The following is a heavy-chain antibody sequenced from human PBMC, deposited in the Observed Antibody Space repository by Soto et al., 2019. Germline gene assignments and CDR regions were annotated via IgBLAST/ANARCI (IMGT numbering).Heavy chain of an antibody. D-gene: IGHD1-26*01. J-gene: IGHJ4*01. V-gene: IGHV6-1*01. CDR3: AGDFLGANFCYFDF. CDR2: TYYRSKWYN. Sequence: SQTLSLTCAISGDRVSSNRAAWNWIRQSPSRGREWLGRTYYRSKWYNEYAVAVKSRITINPDTSKNQFSLQLNSVTTEAAALYYCAGDFLGANFCYFDFWGQGTLVTVSS. CDR1: GDRVSSNRAA.